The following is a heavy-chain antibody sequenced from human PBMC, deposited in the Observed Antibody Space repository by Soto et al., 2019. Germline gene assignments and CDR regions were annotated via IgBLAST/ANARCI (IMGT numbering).Heavy chain of an antibody. CDR3: ARDPPYCGGDCHWYFDL. D-gene: IGHD2-21*02. CDR2: IIPIFGTA. V-gene: IGHV1-69*12. CDR1: GGTFSSYA. Sequence: QVQLVQSGAEVKKPGSSVKVSCKASGGTFSSYAISWVRQAPGQGLEWMGGIIPIFGTANYAQKFQGRVTITADESTSTADMELSSLRSEDTAVYYCARDPPYCGGDCHWYFDLWGRGTLVTVSS. J-gene: IGHJ2*01.